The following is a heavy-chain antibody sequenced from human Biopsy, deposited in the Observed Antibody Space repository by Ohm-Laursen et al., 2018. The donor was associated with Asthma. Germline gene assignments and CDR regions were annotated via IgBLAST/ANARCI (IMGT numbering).Heavy chain of an antibody. Sequence: SVKVSCKTSGYTFSSFGISWVRQAPGQGLDWMGWISVYNGDTDYAQKLQGRVTMTTDTSTSTAYMELRSLRSDDTAVYYCARHRGYCTGGSCYPDFDYWGQGTLVTVSS. J-gene: IGHJ4*02. CDR2: ISVYNGDT. D-gene: IGHD2-15*01. CDR1: GYTFSSFG. V-gene: IGHV1-18*01. CDR3: ARHRGYCTGGSCYPDFDY.